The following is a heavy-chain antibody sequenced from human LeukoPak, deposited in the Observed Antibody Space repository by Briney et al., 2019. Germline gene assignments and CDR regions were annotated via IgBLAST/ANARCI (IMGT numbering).Heavy chain of an antibody. J-gene: IGHJ6*02. Sequence: PSETLSLTCTVSGGSLSSYYWSWIRQPPGKGLEWIGYIYYSGSTNYNPSLKSRVTISVDTSQDQFSLKLSSVTAADTAVYYCARLNSRSYYFPMDVWGQGTTVTVSS. CDR3: ARLNSRSYYFPMDV. CDR1: GGSLSSYY. CDR2: IYYSGST. V-gene: IGHV4-59*08. D-gene: IGHD2-21*01.